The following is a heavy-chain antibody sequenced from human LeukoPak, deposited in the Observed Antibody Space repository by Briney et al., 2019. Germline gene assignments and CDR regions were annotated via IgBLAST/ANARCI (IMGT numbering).Heavy chain of an antibody. CDR2: ISYDGSNK. CDR1: GFTFSSYG. D-gene: IGHD3-10*01. J-gene: IGHJ4*02. Sequence: GGSLRLSCAASGFTFSSYGMHWVRQAPGKGLEWVAVISYDGSNKYYADSVKGRFTISRDNSKNTLYLQMNSLRAEDTAVYYCAKDLLYRSGSFDYWGQGTLVTVSS. V-gene: IGHV3-30*18. CDR3: AKDLLYRSGSFDY.